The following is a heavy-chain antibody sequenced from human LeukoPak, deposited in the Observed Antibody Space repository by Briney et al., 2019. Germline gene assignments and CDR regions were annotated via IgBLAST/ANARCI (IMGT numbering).Heavy chain of an antibody. D-gene: IGHD2-2*02. Sequence: ASVKVSCKASGYTFTSYGISWVRQAPGQGLEWMGWISAYNGRTYYAQNLQGRVTMTTDTATSTAYMELRSLRSEDTAVYYCARGIPFDYWGQGTLVTVSS. CDR2: ISAYNGRT. CDR3: ARGIPFDY. CDR1: GYTFTSYG. J-gene: IGHJ4*02. V-gene: IGHV1-18*01.